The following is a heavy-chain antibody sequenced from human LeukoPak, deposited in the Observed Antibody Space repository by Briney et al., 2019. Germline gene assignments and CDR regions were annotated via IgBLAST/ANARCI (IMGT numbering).Heavy chain of an antibody. CDR1: GYTFIGYY. CDR2: IYPNRGGT. Sequence: GASVKVSCKASGYTFIGYYMHSVRPAPGRGLEWMGWIYPNRGGTHNAQKFQGRVTMTRDTSTSTVYMGMNSLTSEDTAVYYCARDSLGELQIDGWGQGTL. CDR3: ARDSLGELQIDG. V-gene: IGHV1-2*02. D-gene: IGHD3-10*01. J-gene: IGHJ4*02.